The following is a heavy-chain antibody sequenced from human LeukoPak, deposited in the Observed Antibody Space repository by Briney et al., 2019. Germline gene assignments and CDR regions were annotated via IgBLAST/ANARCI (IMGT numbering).Heavy chain of an antibody. Sequence: PGGSLRLSCAASGFTFSSYTMNWVRQAPGKGLEWVSGISGSGGSTYYADSVKGRFTVSRDNSKNTLYLQTNSLRAGDTALYYCAKARAFTTSFPREFDYWGQGTLVTVSS. CDR3: AKARAFTTSFPREFDY. CDR1: GFTFSSYT. J-gene: IGHJ4*02. CDR2: ISGSGGST. D-gene: IGHD2-2*01. V-gene: IGHV3-23*01.